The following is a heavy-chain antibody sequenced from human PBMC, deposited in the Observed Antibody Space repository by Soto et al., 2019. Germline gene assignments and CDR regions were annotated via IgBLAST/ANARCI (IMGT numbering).Heavy chain of an antibody. CDR3: AKPGYSSSSGYNWFDP. CDR2: ISGSGGST. Sequence: GGSLRLSCAASGFTFISYAMSWVRQAPGKGLEWVSAISGSGGSTYYADSVKGRFTISRDNSKNTLYLQMSSLRAEDTAVYYCAKPGYSSSSGYNWFDPWGQGTLVTVSS. J-gene: IGHJ5*02. D-gene: IGHD6-6*01. CDR1: GFTFISYA. V-gene: IGHV3-23*01.